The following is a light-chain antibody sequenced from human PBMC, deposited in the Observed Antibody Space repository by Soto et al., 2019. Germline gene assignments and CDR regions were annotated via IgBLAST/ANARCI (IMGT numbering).Light chain of an antibody. CDR2: AAS. V-gene: IGKV1-39*01. CDR3: LQVYSFPRT. J-gene: IGKJ1*01. Sequence: DIQTTQSPSSLSASIVDRVTITGRTSDNVAKYLNWYQQKPGQVPKLLIVAASNLQSGVPTRFSGSGSGTDFTLTISNLQPEDFATYFCLQVYSFPRTFGLGTKVDI. CDR1: DNVAKY.